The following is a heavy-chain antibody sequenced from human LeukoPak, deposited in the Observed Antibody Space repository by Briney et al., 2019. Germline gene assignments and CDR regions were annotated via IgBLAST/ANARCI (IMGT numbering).Heavy chain of an antibody. Sequence: SETLSLTCTVSGGSISSYYWSWIRQPPGKGLEWIGYIHYSGSTNYNPSLKSRVTISVDTSKNQFSLKLSSVTAADTAVYYCSGSYVYYYYYYMDVWGKGTTVTVSS. D-gene: IGHD1-26*01. CDR1: GGSISSYY. J-gene: IGHJ6*03. V-gene: IGHV4-59*01. CDR2: IHYSGST. CDR3: SGSYVYYYYYYMDV.